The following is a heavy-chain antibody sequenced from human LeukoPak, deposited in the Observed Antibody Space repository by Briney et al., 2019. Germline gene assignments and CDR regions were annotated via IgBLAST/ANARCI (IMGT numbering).Heavy chain of an antibody. CDR1: GFTFSDYY. V-gene: IGHV3-11*04. J-gene: IGHJ4*02. CDR2: ISSSGTTI. CDR3: ARESGEMAIFDY. D-gene: IGHD5-24*01. Sequence: NTGGSLRLSCAASGFTFSDYYMTWIRQAPGKGLEWVSYISSSGTTIYYADSVKGRFTISRDNAENSLYLQMNSLRAEDTAVYYCARESGEMAIFDYWGQGTLVTVSS.